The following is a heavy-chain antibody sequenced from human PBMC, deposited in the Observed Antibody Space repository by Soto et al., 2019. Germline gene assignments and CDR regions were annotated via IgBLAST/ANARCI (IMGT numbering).Heavy chain of an antibody. CDR3: ASGYLYSSGYSTGGAYEI. CDR2: IYSGGST. CDR1: GFTVSSNY. D-gene: IGHD3-22*01. Sequence: GGSLILSCAASGFTVSSNYMSWVRQAPGKGLEWVSVIYSGGSTYYADSVKGRFTIPRDNSKNTLYLQMNSLRAEDTAVYYCASGYLYSSGYSTGGAYEIWGQGTTV. J-gene: IGHJ3*02. V-gene: IGHV3-53*01.